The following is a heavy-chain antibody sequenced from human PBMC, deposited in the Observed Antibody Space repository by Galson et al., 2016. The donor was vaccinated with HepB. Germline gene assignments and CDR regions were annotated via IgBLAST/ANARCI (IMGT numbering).Heavy chain of an antibody. D-gene: IGHD4-11*01. CDR2: VPYSGST. CDR1: GGSTNSYY. J-gene: IGHJ6*04. CDR3: TRDRNGYFYFLDV. Sequence: SETLSLTCTVSGGSTNSYYWTWIRQAPGKRLEWIGYVPYSGSTNYNPSLESRVTISVDTPKNQFSLRLTFVTAADSALYYCTRDRNGYFYFLDVWGTGTTVTVSS. V-gene: IGHV4-59*01.